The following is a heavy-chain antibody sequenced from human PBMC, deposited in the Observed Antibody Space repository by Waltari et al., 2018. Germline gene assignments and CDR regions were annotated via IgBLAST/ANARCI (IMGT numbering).Heavy chain of an antibody. V-gene: IGHV4-38-2*01. D-gene: IGHD3-22*01. CDR1: GYSIRDGFY. Sequence: QVQLQESGPGLVKPSETLSLTCDVSGYSIRDGFYWGWIRQAPGRGLEWIGSIYHGGKTYYNPSLKSRLTISSDASKNQCSLRLMSVTAADSAVYYCAGQVAGIDRSADHWGQGTLVTVSS. J-gene: IGHJ4*02. CDR3: AGQVAGIDRSADH. CDR2: IYHGGKT.